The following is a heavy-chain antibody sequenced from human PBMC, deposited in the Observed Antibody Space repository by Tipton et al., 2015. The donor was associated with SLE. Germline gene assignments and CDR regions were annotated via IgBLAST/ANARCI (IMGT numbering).Heavy chain of an antibody. CDR3: ARGGYTFIV. V-gene: IGHV3-23*01. CDR2: VSGSGDST. Sequence: SLRLSCAASGFTFRSYGMRWVRQAPGKGLEWVSAVSGSGDSTDYADSVKGRFTVSRDNAKNSLYLQMSSLRAEDTAVYYCARGGYTFIVWGQGTLVTVSS. D-gene: IGHD5-18*01. J-gene: IGHJ4*02. CDR1: GFTFRSYG.